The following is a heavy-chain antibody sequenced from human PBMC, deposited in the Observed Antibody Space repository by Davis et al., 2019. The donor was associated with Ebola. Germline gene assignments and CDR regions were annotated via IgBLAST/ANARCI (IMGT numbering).Heavy chain of an antibody. CDR2: ISSDGSNK. CDR1: GFTFSSYG. V-gene: IGHV3-30*03. J-gene: IGHJ4*02. D-gene: IGHD1-26*01. CDR3: TVGATRWYFDY. Sequence: GGSLRLSCAASGFTFSSYGMHWVRQAPGKGLEWVAVISSDGSNKYYVDSVKGRFTISRDNSKNALYLQMNSLRAEDTAVYYCTVGATRWYFDYWGQGTLVTVSS.